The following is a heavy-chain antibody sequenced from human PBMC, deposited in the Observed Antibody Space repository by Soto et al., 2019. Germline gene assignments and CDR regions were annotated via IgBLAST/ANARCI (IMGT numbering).Heavy chain of an antibody. CDR2: IYYSGST. J-gene: IGHJ4*02. V-gene: IGHV4-31*03. CDR3: ASLPSIVATMYFDY. CDR1: GGSISSGGYY. D-gene: IGHD5-12*01. Sequence: PSETLSLTCTVSGGSISSGGYYWSWIRQHPGKGLEWIGYIYYSGSTYYNPSLKSRVTISVDTSKNQFSLKLSSVTAADTAVYYCASLPSIVATMYFDYWGQGTLVTVSS.